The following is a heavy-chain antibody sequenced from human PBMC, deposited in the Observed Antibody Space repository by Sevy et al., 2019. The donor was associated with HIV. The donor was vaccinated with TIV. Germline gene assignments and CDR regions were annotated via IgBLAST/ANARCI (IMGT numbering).Heavy chain of an antibody. CDR1: GFTFSSYW. V-gene: IGHV3-7*03. CDR2: IKQDGSEK. CDR3: ARGGRGVIIYH. Sequence: GGCLRLSCAASGFTFSSYWMSWVRQAPGKGLEWVANIKQDGSEKYYVDSVKGRFTISRDNAKNSLYLQMNSLRAEDTAVYYCARGGRGVIIYHWGQGTLVTVSS. J-gene: IGHJ5*02. D-gene: IGHD3-10*01.